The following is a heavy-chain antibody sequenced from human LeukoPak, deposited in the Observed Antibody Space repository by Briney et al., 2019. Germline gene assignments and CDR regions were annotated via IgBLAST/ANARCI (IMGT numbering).Heavy chain of an antibody. D-gene: IGHD3-22*01. CDR3: VRDWGYDSSGYWQKYFDT. J-gene: IGHJ4*02. CDR2: LSGSGGRT. Sequence: GGTLRLSCAASGFTFSSYGMSWVRQAPGKGLEWASALSGSGGRTYYADSVKGRFTISRDNSKNTLYLQMNSLRAEDTAVYYCVRDWGYDSSGYWQKYFDTWGQGTLVTVSS. CDR1: GFTFSSYG. V-gene: IGHV3-23*01.